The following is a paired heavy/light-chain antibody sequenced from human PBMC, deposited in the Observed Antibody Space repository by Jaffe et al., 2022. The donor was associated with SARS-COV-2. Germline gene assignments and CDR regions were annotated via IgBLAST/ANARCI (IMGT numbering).Light chain of an antibody. CDR2: WAS. J-gene: IGKJ1*01. CDR3: QQYYSIPRT. Sequence: DIVMTQSPDSLAVSLGERATINCKSSQSILYSSNNKNYLAWYQQKPGQPPELLIHWASTRESGVPDRFSGSGSGTDFTLTISSLQAEDVAVYYCQQYYSIPRTFGQGTKVEIK. V-gene: IGKV4-1*01. CDR1: QSILYSSNNKNY.
Heavy chain of an antibody. D-gene: IGHD3-10*01. CDR2: IKQDGNEK. CDR3: ALGHLWFPD. Sequence: EVQQVESGGGLVQPGGSLRLSCAVSGVTFGNYWMSWVRQAPGKGLEWVAYIKQDGNEKEYVDSVKGRFTISRDNAKNSLYLQMNSLRAEDTAVYYCALGHLWFPDWGQGTLVTVSS. CDR1: GVTFGNYW. J-gene: IGHJ4*02. V-gene: IGHV3-7*03.